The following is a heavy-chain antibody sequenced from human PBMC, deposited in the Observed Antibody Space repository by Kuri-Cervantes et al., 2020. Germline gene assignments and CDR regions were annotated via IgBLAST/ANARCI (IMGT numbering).Heavy chain of an antibody. CDR1: GYTFTGYY. CDR3: AKAGGLSGSYSGHYFDY. CDR2: ISAYNGNT. V-gene: IGHV1-18*04. J-gene: IGHJ4*02. D-gene: IGHD1-26*01. Sequence: ASVKVSCKASGYTFTGYYMHWVRQAPGQGLEWMGWISAYNGNTNYAQNVQGRVIMTTDTSTSTAYMELRSLRSDDTAIYYCAKAGGLSGSYSGHYFDYWGQGTLVTVSS.